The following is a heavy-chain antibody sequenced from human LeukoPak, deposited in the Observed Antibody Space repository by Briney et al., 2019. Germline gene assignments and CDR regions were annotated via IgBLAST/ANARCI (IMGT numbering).Heavy chain of an antibody. CDR2: ISYDGSNK. J-gene: IGHJ6*03. D-gene: IGHD6-13*01. CDR3: ARDGAAAGTSPYYYYRDV. V-gene: IGHV3-30*04. CDR1: GFTFSSYA. Sequence: GRSLRLSCAASGFTFSSYAMHWVRQAPGKGLEWVAVISYDGSNKYYADSVKGRFTISRDNSKNTLYLQMNSLRAEDTAVYYCARDGAAAGTSPYYYYRDVWGKGTTVTVSS.